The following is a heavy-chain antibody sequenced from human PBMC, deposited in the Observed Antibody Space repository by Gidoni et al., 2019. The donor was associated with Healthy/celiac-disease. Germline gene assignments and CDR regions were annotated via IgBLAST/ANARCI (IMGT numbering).Heavy chain of an antibody. CDR2: ISGSGGST. D-gene: IGHD3-22*01. V-gene: IGHV3-23*01. Sequence: EVQLLESGGGLVQPGGSLRRSCAASGFTFSSYAMSWVRQAPGKGLEWVSAISGSGGSTYDEDSVKGRFTISRDNSKTTLYLKMSSLRAEDTAVYYCAGLSSMIVVDAARFDYWGQGTLVTVSS. CDR3: AGLSSMIVVDAARFDY. J-gene: IGHJ4*02. CDR1: GFTFSSYA.